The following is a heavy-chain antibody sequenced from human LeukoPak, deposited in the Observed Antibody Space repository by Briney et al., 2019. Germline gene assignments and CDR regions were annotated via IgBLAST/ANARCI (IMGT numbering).Heavy chain of an antibody. V-gene: IGHV4-39*01. CDR1: GGSISSSSYY. Sequence: PSETLSLTCTVSGGSISSSSYYWGWIRQPPGKGLEWIGSIYYSGSTYYNPPLKSRVTISVDTSKNQFSLKLSSVTAADTAVYYCASQYYYYYMDVWGKGTTVTISS. CDR2: IYYSGST. CDR3: ASQYYYYYMDV. J-gene: IGHJ6*03.